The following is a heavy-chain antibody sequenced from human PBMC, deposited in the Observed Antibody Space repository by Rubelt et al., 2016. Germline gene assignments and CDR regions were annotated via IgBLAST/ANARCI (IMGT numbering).Heavy chain of an antibody. CDR2: ITPSGST. Sequence: QLQLQESGPGLVKPSETLSLTCAVHGGSFNGFYWSWIRQSPGKGLEWIGEITPSGSTNYNPSLKSRVTISVDTSKNQLSRKLSSVTAADTAVYYCARGSRVGPTGDYWGQGTLVTVSS. CDR3: ARGSRVGPTGDY. CDR1: GGSFNGFY. V-gene: IGHV4-34*10. D-gene: IGHD1-26*01. J-gene: IGHJ4*02.